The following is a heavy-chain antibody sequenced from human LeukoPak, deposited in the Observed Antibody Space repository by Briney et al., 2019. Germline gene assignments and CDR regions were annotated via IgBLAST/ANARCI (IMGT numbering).Heavy chain of an antibody. CDR3: AKSNLDSSGYYLDY. J-gene: IGHJ4*02. CDR2: IWYDGSNK. D-gene: IGHD3-22*01. V-gene: IGHV3-33*06. CDR1: GFTFSSYG. Sequence: GGSLRLSCAASGFTFSSYGMHWVRQAPGKGLEWVAVIWYDGSNKYYADSVKGRSTISRDNSKNTLYLQMNSLRAEDTAVYYCAKSNLDSSGYYLDYWGQGTLVTVSS.